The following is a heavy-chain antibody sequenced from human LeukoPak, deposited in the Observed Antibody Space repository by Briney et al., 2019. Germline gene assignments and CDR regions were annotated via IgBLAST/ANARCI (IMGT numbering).Heavy chain of an antibody. CDR1: GFTVSSNY. CDR3: ARDFLDWGTRTGAFDI. V-gene: IGHV3-66*01. CDR2: IYSDGTT. D-gene: IGHD1-1*01. Sequence: GGSLRLSCAASGFTVSSNYMSWVRQAPGKGLEWVSVIYSDGTTYYAASVKGRFTISGDISKNALYLQMNSLRVEDTAMYYCARDFLDWGTRTGAFDIWGQGTMVTVSS. J-gene: IGHJ3*02.